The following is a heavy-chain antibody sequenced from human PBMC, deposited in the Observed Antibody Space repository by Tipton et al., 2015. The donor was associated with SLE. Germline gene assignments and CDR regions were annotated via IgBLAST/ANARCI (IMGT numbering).Heavy chain of an antibody. D-gene: IGHD2/OR15-2a*01. CDR3: ARDLIAYYFDY. J-gene: IGHJ4*02. V-gene: IGHV3-11*06. CDR1: GFTFSDYY. Sequence: SLRLSCAASGFTFSDYYMSWIRQAPGRGLEWVSYISRSSSYTNYADSVKGRFTISRDNAKNSLYLQMNSLRAEDTAVYYCARDLIAYYFDYWGQGTLVTVSP. CDR2: ISRSSSYT.